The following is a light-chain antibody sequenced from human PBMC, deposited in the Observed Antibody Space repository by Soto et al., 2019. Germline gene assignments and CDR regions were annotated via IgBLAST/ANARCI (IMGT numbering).Light chain of an antibody. CDR3: SSYAGSNHYV. J-gene: IGLJ1*01. CDR1: SSDVGGYNY. V-gene: IGLV2-8*01. Sequence: QSALSQPPSASGSRGQSVTISCTGTSSDVGGYNYVSWYQQHPGKAPKLMIYEVSKRPSGVPDRFSGSKSGNTASLTVSGLQAEDEADYYCSSYAGSNHYVFGTGTKVTVL. CDR2: EVS.